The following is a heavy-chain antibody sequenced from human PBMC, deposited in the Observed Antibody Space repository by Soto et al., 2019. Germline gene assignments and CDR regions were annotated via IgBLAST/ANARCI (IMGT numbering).Heavy chain of an antibody. D-gene: IGHD3-3*01. J-gene: IGHJ3*01. V-gene: IGHV3-23*01. CDR1: GFTFDSYA. Sequence: EVKLLESGGGLAQPGGSLRLSCVGSGFTFDSYAISWVRQAPGKGLQWISAISGNGAGTDYAHSVKGRFTISRDNSKNTVHVQMNSLRAEDTALYYCAKDTVGGYSFWSGYYSDGLDVWGQGTMVTVSS. CDR3: AKDTVGGYSFWSGYYSDGLDV. CDR2: ISGNGAGT.